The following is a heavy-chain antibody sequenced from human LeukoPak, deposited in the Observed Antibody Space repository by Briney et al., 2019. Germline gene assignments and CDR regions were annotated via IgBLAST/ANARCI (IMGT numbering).Heavy chain of an antibody. V-gene: IGHV3-23*01. CDR3: ARVIRAAPGKGYFDY. CDR1: GFTFSSYA. D-gene: IGHD6-13*01. Sequence: GGSLRLSCAASGFTFSSYAMSWVRQAPGKGLEWVSAISGSGGSTYSADSVKGRFTISRDSSKNTLYLQMNSLRAEDTAIYYCARVIRAAPGKGYFDYWGQGTLVTVSS. CDR2: ISGSGGST. J-gene: IGHJ4*02.